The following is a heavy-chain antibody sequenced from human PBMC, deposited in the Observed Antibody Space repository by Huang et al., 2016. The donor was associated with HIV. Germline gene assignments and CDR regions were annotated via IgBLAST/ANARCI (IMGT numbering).Heavy chain of an antibody. CDR1: GGTFSSCA. V-gene: IGHV1-69*13. CDR2: IIPICGTT. D-gene: IGHD5-18*01. J-gene: IGHJ5*02. CDR3: ARTAYSYGFRQGYNWFDP. Sequence: QVLLVQSGAEVRKPGSSVKVSCTAFGGTFSSCAIRWVRQDPGKGLEGMGGIIPICGTTNYTQRSQGRVTITVDESTNTGYMELTRLTSEDTAVYYCARTAYSYGFRQGYNWFDPWGQGTPVTVSS.